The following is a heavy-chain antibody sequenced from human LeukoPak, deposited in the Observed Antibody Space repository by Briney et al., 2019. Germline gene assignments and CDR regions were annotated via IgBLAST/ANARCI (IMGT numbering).Heavy chain of an antibody. CDR1: GFTFSSYG. CDR3: ARRRYFDY. Sequence: GGSLRLSCAASGFTFSSYGMSWVRQAPGKGLEWVANIKEDGSEKNYVDSVKGRFTISRDNAKNSVYLQLNSLRAADTAVYYCARRRYFDYWGQGTLVTVSS. J-gene: IGHJ4*02. D-gene: IGHD2-15*01. V-gene: IGHV3-7*01. CDR2: IKEDGSEK.